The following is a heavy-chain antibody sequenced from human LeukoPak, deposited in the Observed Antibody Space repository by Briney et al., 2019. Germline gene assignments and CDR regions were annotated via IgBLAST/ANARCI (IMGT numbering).Heavy chain of an antibody. Sequence: GGSLRLSCAASGFTASSNYMSWVRQAPGKGLEWVSIIYSGGSTYYADSVKGRFTISRDNSKNTLYLQMNSLRAEDTAVYYCATYYDILTGYWGEAFDIWGQGTMVTVSS. D-gene: IGHD3-9*01. CDR3: ATYYDILTGYWGEAFDI. CDR1: GFTASSNY. V-gene: IGHV3-66*01. CDR2: IYSGGST. J-gene: IGHJ3*02.